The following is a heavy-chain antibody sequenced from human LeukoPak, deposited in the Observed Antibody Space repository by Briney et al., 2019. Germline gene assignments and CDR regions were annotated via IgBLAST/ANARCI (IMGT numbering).Heavy chain of an antibody. J-gene: IGHJ4*02. D-gene: IGHD3-22*01. CDR3: AKDLGGYYDSSGYYGDY. V-gene: IGHV3-7*03. Sequence: PGGSLRLSCAASGFTVSSNYMSWVRQAPGKGLEWVANINRDGSDKHYLDSVEGRFIISRDNAKNSLYLQMNSLRAEDTAVYYCAKDLGGYYDSSGYYGDYWGQGTLVTVSS. CDR1: GFTVSSNY. CDR2: INRDGSDK.